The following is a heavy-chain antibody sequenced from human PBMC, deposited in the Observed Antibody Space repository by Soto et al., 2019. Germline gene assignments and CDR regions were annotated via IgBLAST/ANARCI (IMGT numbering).Heavy chain of an antibody. J-gene: IGHJ5*02. CDR2: IDGSGGIT. CDR1: GFTFGTTD. Sequence: PGGSLRLSCAASGFTFGTTDVSWVRQAPGEGLEWVSTIDGSGGITYYADSVKGRFTISRDNSRNTVYLQMNSLRGDDTALYYCVKNSGWFNTWGQGVPVTVSS. CDR3: VKNSGWFNT. D-gene: IGHD3-10*01. V-gene: IGHV3-23*01.